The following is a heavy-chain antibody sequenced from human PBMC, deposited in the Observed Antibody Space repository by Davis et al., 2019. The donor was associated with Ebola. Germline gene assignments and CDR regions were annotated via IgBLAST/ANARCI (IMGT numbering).Heavy chain of an antibody. D-gene: IGHD2-2*01. CDR2: ISSSGSTI. CDR1: GFTFSDYY. CDR3: ARLVVVHVDYFDY. Sequence: SLKISCAASGFTFSDYYMSLIRQASGKGLEWVSYISSSGSTIYYADSVKGRFTISRDNAKNSLYLQMNSLRAEDTAVYYCARLVVVHVDYFDYWGQGTLVTVSS. J-gene: IGHJ4*02. V-gene: IGHV3-11*01.